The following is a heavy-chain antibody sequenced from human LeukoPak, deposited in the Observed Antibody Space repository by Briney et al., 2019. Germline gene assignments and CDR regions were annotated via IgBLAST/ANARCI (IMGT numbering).Heavy chain of an antibody. Sequence: ASVKISCKASGYAFNTFALHWVRQAPGRGLEWMGWINTKTGNPSYARGFTGRFVVSLDTSVTTTYLQINSLKPEDTGFYFCARGADYGDYTQFYWGQGSLVSVS. J-gene: IGHJ4*02. CDR3: ARGADYGDYTQFY. V-gene: IGHV7-4-1*02. CDR1: GYAFNTFA. CDR2: INTKTGNP. D-gene: IGHD4-17*01.